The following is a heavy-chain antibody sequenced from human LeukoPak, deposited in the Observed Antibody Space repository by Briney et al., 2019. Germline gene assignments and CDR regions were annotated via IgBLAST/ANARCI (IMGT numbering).Heavy chain of an antibody. Sequence: GASVKVSCKASGGTFSSYPIIWVRQAPGQGLEWMGGIIPVFGTANYAQKFQGRVTITTDESTSIVYMELSSLRSEDTALYYCAGAGCGNSGCYDSRGWFDPWGQGTLVTVSS. CDR2: IIPVFGTA. CDR1: GGTFSSYP. J-gene: IGHJ5*02. CDR3: AGAGCGNSGCYDSRGWFDP. D-gene: IGHD2-2*01. V-gene: IGHV1-69*05.